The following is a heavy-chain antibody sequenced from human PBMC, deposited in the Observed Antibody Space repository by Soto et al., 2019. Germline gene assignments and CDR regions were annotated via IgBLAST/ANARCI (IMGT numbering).Heavy chain of an antibody. CDR3: ARDRGYPDSFDI. V-gene: IGHV3-74*01. J-gene: IGHJ3*02. CDR1: GFTFSDYY. CDR2: INGDGTTT. Sequence: GGSLRLSCAASGFTFSDYYMSWVRQAPGKGLEWVSHINGDGTTTVYADSVKGRFTISRDNAKNTLYLQMTSLRAEDTAVYYCARDRGYPDSFDIWGQGTMVTVSS. D-gene: IGHD2-2*01.